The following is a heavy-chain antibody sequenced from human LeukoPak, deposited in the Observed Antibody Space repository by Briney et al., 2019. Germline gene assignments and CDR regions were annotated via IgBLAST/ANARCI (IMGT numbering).Heavy chain of an antibody. CDR3: AREPRDGYNFFDY. D-gene: IGHD5-24*01. Sequence: SETPSLTCTVSGGSISSGSYYWSWIRQPAGKGLEWIGRIYTSGSTNYNPSLKSRVTISVDTSKNQFSLKLSSVTAADTAVYYCAREPRDGYNFFDYWGQGTLVTVSS. J-gene: IGHJ4*02. V-gene: IGHV4-61*02. CDR2: IYTSGST. CDR1: GGSISSGSYY.